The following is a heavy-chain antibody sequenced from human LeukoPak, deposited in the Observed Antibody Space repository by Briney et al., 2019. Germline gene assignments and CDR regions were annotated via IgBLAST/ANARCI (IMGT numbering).Heavy chain of an antibody. V-gene: IGHV3-30*18. D-gene: IGHD6-19*01. Sequence: GGSLRLSCAASGFTFSNAWMSWVRQAPGKGLEWVAVISNDGSNKFYADSVKGRFTISRDNSKNTLYLQMNSLRAEDTAVYYCAKGGSGWYYFDYWGQGTLVTVSS. J-gene: IGHJ4*02. CDR1: GFTFSNAW. CDR2: ISNDGSNK. CDR3: AKGGSGWYYFDY.